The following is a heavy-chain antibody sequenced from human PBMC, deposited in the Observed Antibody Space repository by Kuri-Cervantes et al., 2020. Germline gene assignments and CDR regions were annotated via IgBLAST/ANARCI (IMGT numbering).Heavy chain of an antibody. CDR3: ASLLLWFGELPPRGDY. CDR1: GYTLTELS. D-gene: IGHD3-10*01. Sequence: ASVKVSCKVSGYTLTELSMHWVRQAPGKGLEWMGGFDPEDGETIYAQKFQGRVTMTEDTSASTAYMELSSLRSEDTAVYYCASLLLWFGELPPRGDYWGQGTLVTVSS. J-gene: IGHJ4*02. CDR2: FDPEDGET. V-gene: IGHV1-24*01.